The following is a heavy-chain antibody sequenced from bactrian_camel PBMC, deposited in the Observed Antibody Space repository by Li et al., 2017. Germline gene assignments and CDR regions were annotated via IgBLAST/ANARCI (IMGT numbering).Heavy chain of an antibody. D-gene: IGHD3*01. J-gene: IGHJ4*01. CDR1: GSTFTNYW. CDR3: AAAKGLPDLLRGGYLSARSYNY. CDR2: INSSGRST. Sequence: VQLVESGGGMVQPGGSLRVSCAASGSTFTNYWWMYWVRQAPGKGLEWVSDINSSGRSTNYADSVKGQFTISRDNAKNTVYLQMNSLKPEDTAIYYCAAAKGLPDLLRGGYLSARSYNYWGRGTQVTVS. V-gene: IGHV3S1*01.